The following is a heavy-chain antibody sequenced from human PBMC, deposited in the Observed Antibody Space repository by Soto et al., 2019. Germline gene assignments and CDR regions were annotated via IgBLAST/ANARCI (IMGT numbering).Heavy chain of an antibody. CDR3: ARARYYYGMDV. Sequence: QVQLQQWGAGLLKPSETLSLTCAVYGGSFRGYYWSWIRQPPGKGLEWIGEINHSGSTNYNPSLKSRVTISVDTSKNQFSLKLSSVTAADTAVYYCARARYYYGMDVWGQGTTVTVSS. V-gene: IGHV4-34*01. J-gene: IGHJ6*02. CDR1: GGSFRGYY. CDR2: INHSGST.